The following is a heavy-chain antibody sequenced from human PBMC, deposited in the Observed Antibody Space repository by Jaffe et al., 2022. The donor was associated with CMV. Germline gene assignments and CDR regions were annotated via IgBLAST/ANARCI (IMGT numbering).Heavy chain of an antibody. D-gene: IGHD3-22*01. CDR1: GDSVSTNSAA. CDR3: AREPLEDSSGYYFQYNWFDP. Sequence: QVQLQQSGPGLVRPSQTLSLTCAISGDSVSTNSAAWNWIRLSPSRGLEWLGRTYYRSKWYSDYAVSVKSRITINPDTSKNQLSLQLNSVTPEDTAVYYCAREPLEDSSGYYFQYNWFDPWGQGTLVTVSS. CDR2: TYYRSKWYS. J-gene: IGHJ5*02. V-gene: IGHV6-1*01.